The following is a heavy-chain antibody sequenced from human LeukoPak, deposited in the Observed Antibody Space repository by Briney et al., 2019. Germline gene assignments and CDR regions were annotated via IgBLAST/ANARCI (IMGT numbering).Heavy chain of an antibody. J-gene: IGHJ4*02. CDR2: IHRSGSP. D-gene: IGHD1-14*01. V-gene: IGHV4-4*02. CDR1: LDSTTSNF. Sequence: SETLSLTCTVSLDSTTSNFWSWVRQPPGKVLDWIGEIHRSGSPNYNPSLQSRVTISIDRSRNQIVLELSSVTAADTAVYYCAREILGGFNPGAYWGQGTLVTVSS. CDR3: AREILGGFNPGAY.